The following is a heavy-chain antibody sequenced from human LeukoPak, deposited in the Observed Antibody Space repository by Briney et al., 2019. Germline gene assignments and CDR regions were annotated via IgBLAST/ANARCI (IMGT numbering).Heavy chain of an antibody. CDR2: INAGNGNT. CDR3: ARQGSRDGYIKFDY. CDR1: GYTFTSYA. Sequence: ASVKVSCKASGYTFTSYAMHWVRQAPGQRLEWMGWINAGNGNTKYSQEFQGRVTITRDTSASTAYMELSSLRSEDTAVYYCARQGSRDGYIKFDYWGQGTLVTVSS. J-gene: IGHJ4*02. V-gene: IGHV1-3*03. D-gene: IGHD5-24*01.